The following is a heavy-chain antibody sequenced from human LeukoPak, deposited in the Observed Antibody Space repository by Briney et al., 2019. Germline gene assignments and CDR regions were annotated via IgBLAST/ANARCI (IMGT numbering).Heavy chain of an antibody. J-gene: IGHJ6*03. CDR3: ASIQQPATYYYYMDV. CDR2: IRYDGSNK. D-gene: IGHD5-18*01. V-gene: IGHV3-30*02. CDR1: GFTFSSYG. Sequence: QSGGSLRLSCAASGFTFSSYGMHWVRQAPGKGLEWVTFIRYDGSNKYYSDSMKGRFTISRDNAKNSLYLQMNSLRAEDTAVYYCASIQQPATYYYYMDVWGKGTTVTVSS.